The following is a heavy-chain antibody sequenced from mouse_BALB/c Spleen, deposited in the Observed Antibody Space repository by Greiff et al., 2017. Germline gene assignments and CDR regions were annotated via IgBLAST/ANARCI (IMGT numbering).Heavy chain of an antibody. Sequence: EVKLQESGGGLVQPGGSRKLSCAASGFTFSRFGMHWVRQAPEKGLEWVAYISSGSSTIYYADTVKGRFTISRDNPKNTLFLQMTSLRSEDTAMYYCARSGKGDYYAMDYWGQGTSVTVSS. CDR3: ARSGKGDYYAMDY. V-gene: IGHV5-17*02. CDR2: ISSGSSTI. CDR1: GFTFSRFG. J-gene: IGHJ4*01. D-gene: IGHD2-1*01.